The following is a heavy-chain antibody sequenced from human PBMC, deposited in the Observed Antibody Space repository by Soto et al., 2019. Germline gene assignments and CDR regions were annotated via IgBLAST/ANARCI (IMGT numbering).Heavy chain of an antibody. CDR1: GYTFTNYD. D-gene: IGHD6-13*01. V-gene: IGHV1-8*01. J-gene: IGHJ4*02. CDR2: MNPNTGNT. CDR3: ARASRIAVVGLKYYFDY. Sequence: ASVKVSCKASGYTFTNYDINWVRQATGQGFEWMGWMNPNTGNTGYTQKFQGRVTMTRNTSINTAFMELSSLRSEDTAVYYCARASRIAVVGLKYYFDYWGQGALVTVSS.